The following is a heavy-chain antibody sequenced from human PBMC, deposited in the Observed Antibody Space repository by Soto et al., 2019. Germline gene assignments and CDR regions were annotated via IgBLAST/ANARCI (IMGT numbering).Heavy chain of an antibody. CDR2: IKQDGSEK. Sequence: GGSLRLSCAASGFTFSSYWMSWVRQAPGKGLEWVANIKQDGSEKYYVDSVKGRFTISRDNAKNSLYLQMNSLRAEDTAVYYCARDRDIVVVPAAMGDNWFDPWGQGTLVTVSS. CDR3: ARDRDIVVVPAAMGDNWFDP. D-gene: IGHD2-2*01. J-gene: IGHJ5*02. CDR1: GFTFSSYW. V-gene: IGHV3-7*01.